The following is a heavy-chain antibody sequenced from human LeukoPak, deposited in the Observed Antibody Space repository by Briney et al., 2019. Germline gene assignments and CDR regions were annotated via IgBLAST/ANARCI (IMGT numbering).Heavy chain of an antibody. D-gene: IGHD4-23*01. J-gene: IGHJ3*02. CDR3: ARVFGGNIRHDAFDI. CDR2: IIPIFGTA. CDR1: GGTFSSYA. Sequence: SVKVSCKASGGTFSSYAISWVRQAPGQGLEWMGGIIPIFGTANYAQKFQGRVTITADESTSTAYMELSSLRSEDTAVYYCARVFGGNIRHDAFDIWGQGTMVTVSS. V-gene: IGHV1-69*01.